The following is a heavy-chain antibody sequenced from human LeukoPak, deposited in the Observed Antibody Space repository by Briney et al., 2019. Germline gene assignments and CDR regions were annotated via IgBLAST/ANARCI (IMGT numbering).Heavy chain of an antibody. J-gene: IGHJ3*02. D-gene: IGHD3-22*01. CDR2: IYTSGST. CDR1: GGSISSYY. V-gene: IGHV4-4*07. CDR3: AGYYYDSSGYPTAFDI. Sequence: SETLSLTCTVSGGSISSYYWSWIRQPAGKGLEWIGRIYTSGSTNYNPSLKSRVTMSVDTSKNQFSLKLSSATAADTAVYYCAGYYYDSSGYPTAFDIWGQGTMVTVSS.